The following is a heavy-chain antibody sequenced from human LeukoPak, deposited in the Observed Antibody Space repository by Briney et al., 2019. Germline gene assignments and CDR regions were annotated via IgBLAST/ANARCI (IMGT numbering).Heavy chain of an antibody. CDR1: GGSISSYY. V-gene: IGHV4-59*01. J-gene: IGHJ6*02. Sequence: SETLSLTCTVSGGSISSYYWSWIRQPPGKGLEWIGYIYYSGSTNYNPSLKSRVTISVDTSKNQFSLKLSSVTAADTAVYYCARVGIVVVPAAMYLEYYGMDVWGQGTTVTVSS. CDR2: IYYSGST. CDR3: ARVGIVVVPAAMYLEYYGMDV. D-gene: IGHD2-2*01.